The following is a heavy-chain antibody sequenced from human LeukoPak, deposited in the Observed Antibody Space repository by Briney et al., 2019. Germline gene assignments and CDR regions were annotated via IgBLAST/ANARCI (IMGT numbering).Heavy chain of an antibody. Sequence: GGSLRLSCAASGFSFSSYNMNWVRQAPGKGLEWVSFISITSSYIYYAASVKGRFTISRDNAKNSLFLQMGSLRADDTAFYYCARGAYGSGSSPVPFDSWGQGTLVTVSS. D-gene: IGHD3-10*01. V-gene: IGHV3-21*01. CDR1: GFSFSSYN. CDR2: ISITSSYI. J-gene: IGHJ4*02. CDR3: ARGAYGSGSSPVPFDS.